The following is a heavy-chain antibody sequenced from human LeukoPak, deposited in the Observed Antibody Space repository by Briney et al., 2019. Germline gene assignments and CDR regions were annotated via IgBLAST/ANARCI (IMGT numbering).Heavy chain of an antibody. Sequence: LGESLKISCKGSGYSFTSYWIGWVRQMPGKGLEWMGIIYPGDSDTRYSPSFQGQVTISADKSISTAYLQWSSLKASDTAMCYCARLNGGKDLDYYGMDVWGQGTTVTVSS. CDR1: GYSFTSYW. V-gene: IGHV5-51*01. CDR2: IYPGDSDT. CDR3: ARLNGGKDLDYYGMDV. D-gene: IGHD4-23*01. J-gene: IGHJ6*02.